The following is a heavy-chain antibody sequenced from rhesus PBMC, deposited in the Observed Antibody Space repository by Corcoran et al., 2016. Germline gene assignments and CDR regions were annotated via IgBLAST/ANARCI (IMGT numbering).Heavy chain of an antibody. CDR1: GFTFSSYG. CDR3: TKDQSGYCSSTYCSSEYGLDS. D-gene: IGHD2-15*01. J-gene: IGHJ6*01. Sequence: EVQLVESGGGLVQPGGSLRLSCAASGFTFSSYGMSWVRQAPGKGLAWVSYIVNCVGTTYYSVSVKGRFTISRDNSKNTLSLQMNSLRAEDTAVYYCTKDQSGYCSSTYCSSEYGLDSWGQGVVVTVSS. CDR2: IVNCVGTT. V-gene: IGHV3S5*01.